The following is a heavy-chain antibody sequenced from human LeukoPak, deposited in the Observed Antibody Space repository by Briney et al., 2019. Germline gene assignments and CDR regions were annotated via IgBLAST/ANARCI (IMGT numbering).Heavy chain of an antibody. CDR2: INGRGDST. J-gene: IGHJ4*02. CDR3: AKERQTGDYFTSDF. Sequence: GGSLRLSCAASGFSFSTYTMNWARKAQGKGRDWASAINGRGDSTFYADSVKGQFTISRDNSKSTVYLQMNSLRADDTAVYYCAKERQTGDYFTSDFWGQGTLVTVSS. D-gene: IGHD4-17*01. V-gene: IGHV3-23*01. CDR1: GFSFSTYT.